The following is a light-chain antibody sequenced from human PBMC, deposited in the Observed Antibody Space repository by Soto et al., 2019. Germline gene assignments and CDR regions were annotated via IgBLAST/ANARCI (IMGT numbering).Light chain of an antibody. V-gene: IGKV1-17*01. J-gene: IGKJ1*01. CDR1: QAIGND. CDR2: AAS. CDR3: LQHNTFPWT. Sequence: DLQMTQSPSSLSASVGDRVTITCRASQAIGNDLGWFQQKPGKAPKRLIYAASSLQSGVPSRFSGSGSGTEFTLTITSLQPEDFATYYCLQHNTFPWTFGQGTKVEI.